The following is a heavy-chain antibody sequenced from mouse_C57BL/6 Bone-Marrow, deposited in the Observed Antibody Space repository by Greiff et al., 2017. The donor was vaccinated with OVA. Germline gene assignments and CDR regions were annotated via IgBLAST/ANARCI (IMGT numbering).Heavy chain of an antibody. V-gene: IGHV1-39*01. Sequence: EVKLMESGPELVKPGASVKISCKASGYSFTDYNMNWVKQSNGKSLEWIGVINPNYGTTSYNQKFKGKATLTVDQSSSTAYMQLNSLTSEDSAVYYCARYGIYYGYPFAYWGQGTLVTVSA. D-gene: IGHD2-2*01. CDR2: INPNYGTT. CDR3: ARYGIYYGYPFAY. CDR1: GYSFTDYN. J-gene: IGHJ3*01.